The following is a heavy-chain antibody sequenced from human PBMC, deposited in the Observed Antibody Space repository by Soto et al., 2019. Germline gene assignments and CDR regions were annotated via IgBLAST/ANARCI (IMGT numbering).Heavy chain of an antibody. J-gene: IGHJ4*02. V-gene: IGHV4-4*07. D-gene: IGHD6-13*01. CDR3: ARGPLSSSWYYFDY. Sequence: SETLSLTCTVSGGSISSYYWSWIRQHAGKGLEWIGRIYTSGSTNYNPSLKSRFTMSVDTSKNQFSLKLSAVTAADTAVYYCARGPLSSSWYYFDYWGQGTLVTVSS. CDR2: IYTSGST. CDR1: GGSISSYY.